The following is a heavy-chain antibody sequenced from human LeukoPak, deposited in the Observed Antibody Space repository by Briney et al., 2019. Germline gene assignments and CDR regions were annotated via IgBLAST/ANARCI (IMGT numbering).Heavy chain of an antibody. V-gene: IGHV1-2*02. CDR1: GYIFTGYY. J-gene: IGHJ4*02. D-gene: IGHD6-13*01. CDR2: INPNSSAT. Sequence: ASVTVSFKASGYIFTGYYMHWVRQAPAQGLGWMGWINPNSSATNIAQTVPGRVTLTMARANGTAYMYLNRLSLNATATAYCARAGKGIQQLVRDYWGQETLVSVSS. CDR3: ARAGKGIQQLVRDY.